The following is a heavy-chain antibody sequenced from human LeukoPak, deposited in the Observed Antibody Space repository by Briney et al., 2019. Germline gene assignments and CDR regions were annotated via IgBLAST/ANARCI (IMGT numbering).Heavy chain of an antibody. J-gene: IGHJ4*02. CDR3: ANIQLPMAFDY. Sequence: ASVKVSCKASGYTFTNYYIHWVRQAPGQGLEWMGWINSNRGGTNYAQKFQGRVTMTRDTSISTAYMELRSVRSDDTAVYYCANIQLPMAFDYWGQGTLVTVSS. D-gene: IGHD5-18*01. V-gene: IGHV1-2*02. CDR2: INSNRGGT. CDR1: GYTFTNYY.